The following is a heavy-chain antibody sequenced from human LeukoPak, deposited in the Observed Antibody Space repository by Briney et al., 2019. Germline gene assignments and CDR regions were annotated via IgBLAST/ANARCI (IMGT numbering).Heavy chain of an antibody. J-gene: IGHJ4*02. V-gene: IGHV3-53*01. Sequence: GGSLRLSCAASGFTVSSNYMSWVRQAPGKGLEWVSVIYSGGSTYYADSVKGRFTISRDNSKNTLYLQMNSLRAEDTAVYYCARDHYYGSGSYHDYWGQGTLVTVSS. CDR1: GFTVSSNY. D-gene: IGHD3-10*01. CDR2: IYSGGST. CDR3: ARDHYYGSGSYHDY.